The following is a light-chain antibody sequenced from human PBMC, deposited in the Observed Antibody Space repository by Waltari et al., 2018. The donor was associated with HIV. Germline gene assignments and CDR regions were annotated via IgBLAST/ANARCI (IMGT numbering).Light chain of an antibody. CDR2: GNS. CDR1: SSNIGAGYN. J-gene: IGLJ3*02. Sequence: QSVLTQPPSVSGAPGQRVTISCTGSSSNIGAGYNVHWYQQVPGTAPKLLIPGNSNRPAGVPDRFAGSKSGTSASLAITGLQAEDEADYYCQSYDRSLSGWVFGGGTKLTVL. CDR3: QSYDRSLSGWV. V-gene: IGLV1-40*01.